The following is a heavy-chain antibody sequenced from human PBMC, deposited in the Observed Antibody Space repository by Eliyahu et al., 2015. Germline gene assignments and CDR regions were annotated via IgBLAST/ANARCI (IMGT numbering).Heavy chain of an antibody. V-gene: IGHV4-39*01. J-gene: IGHJ4*02. CDR1: GXSXTXRDYX. CDR2: IDYTTST. D-gene: IGHD3-10*01. CDR3: ARQTMIRGINVFDY. Sequence: QLHLQDSGPGLVKPSETLSLMCTVSGXSXTXRDYXWGWIRQPPGXGLXWIGSIDYTTSTFDNPSLMSRLSLSVDTSKNQFSLRLSSVTAADTAVYFCARQTMIRGINVFDYWGQGALVTVSS.